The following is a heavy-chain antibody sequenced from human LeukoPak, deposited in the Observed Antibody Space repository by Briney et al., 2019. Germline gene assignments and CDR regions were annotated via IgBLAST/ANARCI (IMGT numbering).Heavy chain of an antibody. Sequence: ASVKVSCKASGGTFSSYAISWVRQAPGQGLEWMGWISAYNGNTNYAQKLQGRVTMTTDTSTSTAYMELRSLRSDDTAVCYCARERIYDFWSGYYNWFDPWGQGTLVTVSS. CDR1: GGTFSSYA. CDR3: ARERIYDFWSGYYNWFDP. J-gene: IGHJ5*02. V-gene: IGHV1-18*01. D-gene: IGHD3-3*01. CDR2: ISAYNGNT.